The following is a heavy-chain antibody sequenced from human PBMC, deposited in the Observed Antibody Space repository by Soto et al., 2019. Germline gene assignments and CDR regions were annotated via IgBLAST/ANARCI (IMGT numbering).Heavy chain of an antibody. CDR3: ARAHATTLPFDY. D-gene: IGHD4-4*01. CDR2: IFHSGNA. J-gene: IGHJ4*01. Sequence: SETLSLTCTVSGGSMRNVYWSWIRQPPGKRLEWIGFIFHSGNAKYNPSLKSRVTISIDTSKSQFSLSLDSVTAADTAVYFCARAHATTLPFDYWGLGTLVTVSS. V-gene: IGHV4-59*01. CDR1: GGSMRNVY.